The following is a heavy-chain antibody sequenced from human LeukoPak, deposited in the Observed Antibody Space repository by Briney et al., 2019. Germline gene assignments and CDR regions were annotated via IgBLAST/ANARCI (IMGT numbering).Heavy chain of an antibody. Sequence: PSETLSLTCAVYGGSFSGYYWSWIRQPPGKGLEWIGEINHSGSTNYNPSLKSRVTISVDTSKNQFSLKLSSVTAADTAVYYCARGRIRRTYFDYWGQGTLVTVSS. CDR2: INHSGST. CDR3: ARGRIRRTYFDY. CDR1: GGSFSGYY. D-gene: IGHD1-14*01. V-gene: IGHV4-34*01. J-gene: IGHJ4*02.